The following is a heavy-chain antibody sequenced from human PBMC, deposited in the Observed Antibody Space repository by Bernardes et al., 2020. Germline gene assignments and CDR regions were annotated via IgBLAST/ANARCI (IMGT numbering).Heavy chain of an antibody. CDR1: GFTFSTYW. D-gene: IGHD1-7*01. CDR3: ARDPQGELFPDF. J-gene: IGHJ4*02. Sequence: GGSLRLSCAASGFTFSTYWMHWVRQAPGKGLVWVSRINTDGGSTDYADSVKGRFTISSDNAKNTLYLQMNSLRAGDTAVYFCARDPQGELFPDFWGQGTLVTVSS. CDR2: INTDGGST. V-gene: IGHV3-74*01.